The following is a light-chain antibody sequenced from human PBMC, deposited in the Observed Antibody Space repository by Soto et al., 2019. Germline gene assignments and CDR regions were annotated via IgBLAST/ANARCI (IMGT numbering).Light chain of an antibody. CDR1: QSVNRW. J-gene: IGKJ4*01. Sequence: DIQMTQSPSTLSASVGDRVTITCRASQSVNRWLAWYQQKPGRAPKLLIYDSSSLESGVPSRFSGSGSGTDFTFTISSLQPEDIATYYCQQYDNLPRFGGGTKVDNK. CDR3: QQYDNLPR. V-gene: IGKV1-5*01. CDR2: DSS.